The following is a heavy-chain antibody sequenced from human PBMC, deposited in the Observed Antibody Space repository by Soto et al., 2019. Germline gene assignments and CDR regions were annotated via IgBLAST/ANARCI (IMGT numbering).Heavy chain of an antibody. CDR2: INAGNGNT. J-gene: IGHJ4*02. Sequence: GASVKVSCKASGYTFTSYAMHWVRQAPGQRLEWMGWINAGNGNTKYSQKFQGRVTITRDTSASTAYMELSSLRSEDTAVYYCARGSHIVVVTANPSPFDYWGQGTLVTV. CDR1: GYTFTSYA. V-gene: IGHV1-3*01. CDR3: ARGSHIVVVTANPSPFDY. D-gene: IGHD2-21*02.